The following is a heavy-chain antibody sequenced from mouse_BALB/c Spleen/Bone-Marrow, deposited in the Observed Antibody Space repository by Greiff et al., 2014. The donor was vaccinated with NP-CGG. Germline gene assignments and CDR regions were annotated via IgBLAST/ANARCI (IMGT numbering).Heavy chain of an antibody. CDR2: INPSNGRT. CDR3: ARDGNYRYAMDY. J-gene: IGHJ4*01. D-gene: IGHD2-1*01. Sequence: QVQLKESGDELVKPGASVKLSCKASGFTFTSYWMHWVKQRPGQGPEWIGEINPSNGRTNYNEKFKSKATLTEDKSSSTAYMQLSSLTSEDSAVYYCARDGNYRYAMDYWGQGTLVTVSS. V-gene: IGHV1S81*02. CDR1: GFTFTSYW.